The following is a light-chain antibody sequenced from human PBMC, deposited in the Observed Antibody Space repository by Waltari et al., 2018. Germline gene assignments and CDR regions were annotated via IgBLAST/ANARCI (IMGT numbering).Light chain of an antibody. CDR3: QVWDTLSDHVL. Sequence: SYVLTQPPSVSVAPGKTARIPCGGENIGGERVRWYQQKPGQAPVLVLNLSSDRPAGIPERFSGSKSGNTATLTIGRVEAGDEADYYCQVWDTLSDHVLFGGGTKLTVL. CDR1: NIGGER. V-gene: IGLV3-21*04. CDR2: LSS. J-gene: IGLJ2*01.